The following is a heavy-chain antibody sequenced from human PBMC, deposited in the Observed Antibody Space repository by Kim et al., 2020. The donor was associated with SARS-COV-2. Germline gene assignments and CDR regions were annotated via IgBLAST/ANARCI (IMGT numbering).Heavy chain of an antibody. V-gene: IGHV3-53*01. CDR1: GFTVSSNY. D-gene: IGHD4-17*01. CDR3: ARANPTQTYYCDFASFDY. J-gene: IGHJ4*01. CDR2: IYSGGST. Sequence: GGSLRLSCAASGFTVSSNYMSWVRQAPGKGLEWVSVIYSGGSTYYPDSVKGRFTVSRDNSKNTLYLQMNSLRAADMAVYFCARANPTQTYYCDFASFDY.